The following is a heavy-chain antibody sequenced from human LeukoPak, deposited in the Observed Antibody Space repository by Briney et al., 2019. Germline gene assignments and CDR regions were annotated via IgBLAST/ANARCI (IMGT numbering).Heavy chain of an antibody. V-gene: IGHV1-2*02. J-gene: IGHJ5*02. CDR1: VYTFTGYY. Sequence: GASVKVSCKASVYTFTGYYMHRVRQAPGQGLEWMGWINPNSGGTNYAQKFQGRVTMTRDTSISTAYMELSRLRSDDTAVYYCARENPLSFMVRGVILWFDPWGQGTLVTVSS. CDR2: INPNSGGT. D-gene: IGHD3-10*01. CDR3: ARENPLSFMVRGVILWFDP.